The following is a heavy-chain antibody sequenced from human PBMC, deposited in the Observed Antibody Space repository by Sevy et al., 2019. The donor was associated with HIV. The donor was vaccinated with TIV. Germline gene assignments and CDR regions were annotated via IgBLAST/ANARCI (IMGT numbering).Heavy chain of an antibody. D-gene: IGHD3-10*01. CDR3: ISDSRKRGLSALLDY. J-gene: IGHJ4*02. Sequence: GESLKISFAASGFTFSNAWMSWVRQAPGKGLEWVGRIKSKTDGGTTDYAEPVKGRFTISRDDSKNTLYLQMNRLKTKDTVVYYGISDSRKRGLSALLDYWGQGTLVTVSS. CDR1: GFTFSNAW. V-gene: IGHV3-15*01. CDR2: IKSKTDGGTT.